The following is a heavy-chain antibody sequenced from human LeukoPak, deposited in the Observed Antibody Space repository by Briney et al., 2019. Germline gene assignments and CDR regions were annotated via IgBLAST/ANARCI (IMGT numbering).Heavy chain of an antibody. CDR2: MNPNSGNT. V-gene: IGHV1-8*02. CDR1: GYTFTSYG. CDR3: AKDGGSHGRLRLGELSYPRY. Sequence: GASVKVSCKASGYTFTSYGISWVRQAPGQGLEWMGWMNPNSGNTGYAQKFQGRVTMTRNTSISTAYMELSSLRSEDTAVYYCAKDGGSHGRLRLGELSYPRYWGQGTLVTVSS. D-gene: IGHD3-16*02. J-gene: IGHJ4*02.